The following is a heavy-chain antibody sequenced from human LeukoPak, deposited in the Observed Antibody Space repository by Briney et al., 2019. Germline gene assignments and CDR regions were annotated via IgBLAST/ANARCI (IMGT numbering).Heavy chain of an antibody. CDR2: IYYSGST. D-gene: IGHD3-22*01. V-gene: IGHV4-59*01. J-gene: IGHJ4*02. CDR1: GGSISSYY. Sequence: SETLSLTCTVSGGSISSYYWSWIRQPPGEGLEWIGYIYYSGSTNYNPSLKSRVTISVDTSKNQFSLKLSSVTAADTAVYYCATSYDSSGYYWDWGQGTLVTVSS. CDR3: ATSYDSSGYYWD.